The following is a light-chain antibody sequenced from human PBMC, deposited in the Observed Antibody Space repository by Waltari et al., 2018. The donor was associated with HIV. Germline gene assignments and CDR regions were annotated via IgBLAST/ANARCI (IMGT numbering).Light chain of an antibody. CDR2: STN. V-gene: IGLV8-61*01. J-gene: IGLJ3*02. CDR3: VLFMGNGIWV. Sequence: QTVVTQEPSFSVSPGGTVTLTCGLSSGSVSTSYYPSWYQQTPGQAPRTLIYSTNTRSSGGPYRFSGSILGNKAALTITGAQADDESDYYCVLFMGNGIWVFGGGTKLTVL. CDR1: SGSVSTSYY.